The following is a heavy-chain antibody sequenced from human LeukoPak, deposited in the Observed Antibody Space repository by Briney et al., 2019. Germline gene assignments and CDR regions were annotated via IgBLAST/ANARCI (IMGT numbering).Heavy chain of an antibody. J-gene: IGHJ3*02. CDR2: IKEDGREK. CDR1: GFTFSSHW. D-gene: IGHD1-26*01. CDR3: AKTIVGSNVFDI. Sequence: GGSLRLSWLASGFTFSSHWWSWVGQLQGKGRGWVGNIKEDGREKYYADSVKGRFTISRDNAKNSLYLQMNSLRGEDTAVYYCAKTIVGSNVFDIWGQGTLVTVSS. V-gene: IGHV3-7*01.